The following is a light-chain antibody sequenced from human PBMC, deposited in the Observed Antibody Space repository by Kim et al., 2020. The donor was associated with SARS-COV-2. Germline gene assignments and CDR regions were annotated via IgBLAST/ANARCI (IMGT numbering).Light chain of an antibody. Sequence: QSALTQPASVSGSPGQSITISCTGTNSDVGGYNYVSWYQQHPGKAPKLIIYDVSNRPSGVSNRFSGSKSGDTASLTISGLQAEDEADYYCNSYTSSSTLLFGGGTQLTVL. CDR3: NSYTSSSTLL. CDR1: NSDVGGYNY. J-gene: IGLJ2*01. V-gene: IGLV2-14*03. CDR2: DVS.